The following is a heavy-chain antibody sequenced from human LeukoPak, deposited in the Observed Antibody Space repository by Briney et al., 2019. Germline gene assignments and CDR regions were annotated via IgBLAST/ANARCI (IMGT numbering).Heavy chain of an antibody. CDR2: ISSSAYTM. CDR1: GFTLSDYH. J-gene: IGHJ4*01. CDR3: ARLNGHYSRGVDY. Sequence: GGCLRLSCEASGFTLSDYHMGWIRQAPGKGLEWVSQISSSAYTMHHANSVKGRFTISRDNAKNSLSLQMNSLRADDTAVYYCARLNGHYSRGVDYWGQGTLVTVSS. V-gene: IGHV3-11*01. D-gene: IGHD2-15*01.